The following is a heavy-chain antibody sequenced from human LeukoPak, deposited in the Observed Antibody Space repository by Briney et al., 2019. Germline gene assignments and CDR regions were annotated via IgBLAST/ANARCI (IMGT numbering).Heavy chain of an antibody. D-gene: IGHD5-18*01. CDR1: GGSISSYY. CDR2: IYYSGST. J-gene: IGHJ4*02. Sequence: SETLSLTCTVSGGSISSYYWSWIRQPPGKGLEWIGYIYYSGSTNYNPSLESRVTISIDTSKNQFSLKLNSVTAADTAVYYCARGQKYIYGYTVTELGSRYFDYWGQGTLVTVSS. CDR3: ARGQKYIYGYTVTELGSRYFDY. V-gene: IGHV4-59*01.